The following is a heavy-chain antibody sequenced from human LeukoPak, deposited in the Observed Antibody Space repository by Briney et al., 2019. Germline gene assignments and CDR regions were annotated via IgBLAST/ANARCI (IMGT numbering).Heavy chain of an antibody. V-gene: IGHV3-33*01. CDR3: ARDTRMDTAMVPFDY. Sequence: GGSLRLSCAASGFTFSSYGMHWVRQAPGKGLEWVAVIWYDGSNKYYADSVKGRFTISRDNSKNTLYLQMNSLRAEDTAVYYCARDTRMDTAMVPFDYWGQGTLVTVSS. CDR2: IWYDGSNK. J-gene: IGHJ4*02. CDR1: GFTFSSYG. D-gene: IGHD5-18*01.